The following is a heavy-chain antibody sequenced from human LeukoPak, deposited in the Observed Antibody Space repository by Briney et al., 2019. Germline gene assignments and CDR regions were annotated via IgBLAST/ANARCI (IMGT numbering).Heavy chain of an antibody. CDR1: GFIFTGYF. CDR2: IKHDGSEK. V-gene: IGHV3-7*01. Sequence: GGSLRLSCAASGFIFTGYFMSWVRQAPGKGLKWVASIKHDGSEKYYVDSVRGRFTISRDNTKNLLYLQMSSLRAEDTAVYYCATDRGWRTSGYCLYYFEYWGQGTLVTFSS. J-gene: IGHJ4*02. D-gene: IGHD3-22*01. CDR3: ATDRGWRTSGYCLYYFEY.